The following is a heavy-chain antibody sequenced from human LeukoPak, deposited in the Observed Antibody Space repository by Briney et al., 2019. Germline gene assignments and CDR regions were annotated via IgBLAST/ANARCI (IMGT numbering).Heavy chain of an antibody. D-gene: IGHD6-13*01. CDR2: IIPIFGTA. V-gene: IGHV1-69*13. Sequence: SVKVSCKASGGTFSSYAISWVRQAPGQGLEWMGGIIPIFGTANYAQKFQGRVTITADESTSTAYMELSSLRSEDTAVYFCARVAAAGNYYFDYWGQGTLVTVSS. J-gene: IGHJ4*02. CDR3: ARVAAAGNYYFDY. CDR1: GGTFSSYA.